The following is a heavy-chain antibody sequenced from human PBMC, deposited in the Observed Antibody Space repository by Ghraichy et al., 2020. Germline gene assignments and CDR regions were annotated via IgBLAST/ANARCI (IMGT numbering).Heavy chain of an antibody. V-gene: IGHV3-23*01. Sequence: GSLRLSCAASGFTFTTYAMNWVRQAPGKGLEWVSGISGRVWVSCTGGSGDDTYYAESVRGRFTISRDNSKNTLYLQMNSLGAEDTAVYYCAKQVVARYGFLEAMDVWGQGTTVTVSS. CDR1: GFTFTTYA. J-gene: IGHJ6*02. CDR3: AKQVVARYGFLEAMDV. CDR2: ISGRVWVSCTGGSGDDT. D-gene: IGHD3-3*01.